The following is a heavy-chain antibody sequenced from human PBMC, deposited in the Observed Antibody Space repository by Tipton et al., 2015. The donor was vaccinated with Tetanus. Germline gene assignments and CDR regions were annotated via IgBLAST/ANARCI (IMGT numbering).Heavy chain of an antibody. V-gene: IGHV4-30-4*01. Sequence: GEALGNGDYYWSWIRQPPGKGLESIGYIYYSGSTYYNPSLKSRVTISVDTSKNQFSLRLSSVTAADTAVYYCARSTGSGNYFDNWGQGILVAVSS. CDR1: GEALGNGDYY. CDR2: IYYSGST. D-gene: IGHD3-10*01. J-gene: IGHJ4*02. CDR3: ARSTGSGNYFDN.